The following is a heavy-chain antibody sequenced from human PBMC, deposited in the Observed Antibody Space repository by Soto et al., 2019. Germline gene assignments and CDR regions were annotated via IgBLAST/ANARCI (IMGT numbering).Heavy chain of an antibody. J-gene: IGHJ3*02. Sequence: QVQLQESGPGLVKPSETLSLTCTVSGGSISTYYWSWIRQPPGKGLEWIGYIYYSGITNYNPSLKSRVTISVDTSKTQCTLKLIFVTAADTAVYYCARGAWASAFDIWGKGTMVTVSS. CDR3: ARGAWASAFDI. V-gene: IGHV4-59*08. CDR1: GGSISTYY. D-gene: IGHD7-27*01. CDR2: IYYSGIT.